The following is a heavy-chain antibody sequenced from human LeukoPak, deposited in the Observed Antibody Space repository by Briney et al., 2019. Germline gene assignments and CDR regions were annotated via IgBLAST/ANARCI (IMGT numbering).Heavy chain of an antibody. D-gene: IGHD5-12*01. CDR3: ARYSGYERGENFDY. J-gene: IGHJ4*02. V-gene: IGHV1-2*06. CDR2: INPNSGGT. Sequence: GASVKVSCKASGYTFTGYYMHWVRQAPGQGLEWMGRINPNSGGTNYAQKFQGRVTMTRDTSISTAYMELSRLRSDDTAVYYCARYSGYERGENFDYWGQGTLVTVSS. CDR1: GYTFTGYY.